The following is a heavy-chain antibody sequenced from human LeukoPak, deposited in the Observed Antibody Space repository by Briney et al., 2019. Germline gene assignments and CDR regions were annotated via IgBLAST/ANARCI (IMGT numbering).Heavy chain of an antibody. CDR3: AHQYQLLGSYHYYGMDV. CDR1: GFTFSSYG. J-gene: IGHJ6*02. CDR2: IRYDGSNK. V-gene: IGHV3-30*02. Sequence: PGGSLRLSCAASGFTFSSYGMHWVRQAPGKGLEWVAFIRYDGSNKYYADSVKGRFTISRDNSKNTLYLQMNSLRAEDTAVYYCAHQYQLLGSYHYYGMDVWGQGTTVTVSS. D-gene: IGHD2-2*01.